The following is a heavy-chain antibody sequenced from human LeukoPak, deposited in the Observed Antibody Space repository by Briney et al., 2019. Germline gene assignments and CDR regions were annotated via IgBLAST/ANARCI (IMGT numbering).Heavy chain of an antibody. V-gene: IGHV3-33*01. Sequence: GGSLRLSCVASGFSFSSNGMSWVRQAPGKGLEWVAVIWYDGSKKFYADSVKGRFTISRDNSKNTMYLQMSGLRAEDTAVYYCARLSGSYFDYWGQGTLVTVSS. J-gene: IGHJ4*02. D-gene: IGHD1-26*01. CDR1: GFSFSSNG. CDR3: ARLSGSYFDY. CDR2: IWYDGSKK.